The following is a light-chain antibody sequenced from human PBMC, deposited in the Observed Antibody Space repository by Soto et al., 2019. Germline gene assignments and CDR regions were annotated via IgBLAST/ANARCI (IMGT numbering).Light chain of an antibody. CDR2: AAS. CDR1: QSISSY. V-gene: IGKV1-16*01. J-gene: IGKJ4*01. Sequence: DIQMTQSPSSLSASVGDRVTITCRASQSISSYLNWYQQKPGKAPKFLIYAASNLQSGVPSRFSGSGSGTEFTLTISSLQPDDFATYYCQQYNSYSPLTFGGGTKVDIK. CDR3: QQYNSYSPLT.